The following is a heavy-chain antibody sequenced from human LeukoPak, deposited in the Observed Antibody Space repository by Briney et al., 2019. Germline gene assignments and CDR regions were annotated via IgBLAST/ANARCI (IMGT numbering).Heavy chain of an antibody. V-gene: IGHV1-24*01. CDR3: ATVWTFGGVIVYPRGAFDY. J-gene: IGHJ4*02. CDR1: GYTLTELS. CDR2: FDPEDGET. D-gene: IGHD3-16*02. Sequence: GASVKVSCKVSGYTLTELSMHWVRQAPGKGLEWMGGFDPEDGETIYAQKFQGRVTMTEDTSTDTAYMELSSLRSEDTAVYYCATVWTFGGVIVYPRGAFDYWGQGTLVTVSS.